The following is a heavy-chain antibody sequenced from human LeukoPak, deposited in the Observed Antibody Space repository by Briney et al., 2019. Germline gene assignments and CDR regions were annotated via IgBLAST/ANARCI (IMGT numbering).Heavy chain of an antibody. CDR3: ARDRPHNWFDP. Sequence: GGSLRLSCAASGFTFSDHWMHWVRQAPGKGLEWVSRTDNDGRHTIYADSVKARFTISRDNAKNIVYLQMNSLRVEDTAVYYCARDRPHNWFDPWGQGTLVTVST. V-gene: IGHV3-74*01. J-gene: IGHJ5*02. CDR2: TDNDGRHT. CDR1: GFTFSDHW.